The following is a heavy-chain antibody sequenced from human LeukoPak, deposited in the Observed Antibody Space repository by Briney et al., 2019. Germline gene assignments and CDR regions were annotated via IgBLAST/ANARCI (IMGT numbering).Heavy chain of an antibody. CDR1: GFAFSSYA. V-gene: IGHV3-23*01. D-gene: IGHD2-15*01. CDR2: INGNGGST. CDR3: AKGGVVHAFDI. Sequence: PGGSLRLSCAASGFAFSSYAMSWVRQAPGKGLEWVSAINGNGGSTYYADSVKGRFTVSRDNSKNTLYLQMNSLRAEDTAVYYCAKGGVVHAFDIWGQATMVTVSS. J-gene: IGHJ3*02.